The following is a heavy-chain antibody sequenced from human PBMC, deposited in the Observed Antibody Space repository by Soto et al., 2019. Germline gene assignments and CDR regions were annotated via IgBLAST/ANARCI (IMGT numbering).Heavy chain of an antibody. CDR1: VDSMIKYY. V-gene: IGHV4-4*07. CDR2: IWTSGST. D-gene: IGHD3-16*01. CDR3: ARTVGAAYYFDF. Sequence: QVQLQESGPGLVTPSETLSLTCNVPVDSMIKYYWSWVRQPAGKGLEWIGRIWTSGSTNYNPSLKSRVTMSIDTSNKHFSLDLKSVTAADTAVYYCARTVGAAYYFDFWGQGVLVTVSS. J-gene: IGHJ4*02.